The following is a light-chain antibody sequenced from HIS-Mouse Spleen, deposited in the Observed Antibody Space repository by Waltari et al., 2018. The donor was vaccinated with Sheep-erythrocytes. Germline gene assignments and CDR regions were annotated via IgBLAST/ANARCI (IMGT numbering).Light chain of an antibody. V-gene: IGLV2-11*01. CDR2: DVS. CDR1: SSDVGGYNY. Sequence: QSALTQPRSVSGSPGQSVTISCTGTSSDVGGYNYVSCYQQHPGKAPKLMIYDVSKRPSGLPDRFSGSKSGNTASLTISGLQAEDEADYYCCSYAGSYNHVFATGTKVTVL. J-gene: IGLJ1*01. CDR3: CSYAGSYNHV.